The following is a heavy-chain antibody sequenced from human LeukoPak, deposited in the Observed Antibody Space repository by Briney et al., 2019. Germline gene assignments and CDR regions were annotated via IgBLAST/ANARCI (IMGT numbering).Heavy chain of an antibody. CDR3: ARSDSGQIDY. D-gene: IGHD5-12*01. CDR2: INSDGSST. J-gene: IGHJ4*02. V-gene: IGHV3-74*01. CDR1: GFTLSSHW. Sequence: GGSLRLSCATSGFTLSSHWMHWVRQAPGKGLVWVSRINSDGSSTTYADSVKGRFTISRDNAKNTLYLQMNSPRAEDTALYYCARSDSGQIDYWGQGTVVSVSS.